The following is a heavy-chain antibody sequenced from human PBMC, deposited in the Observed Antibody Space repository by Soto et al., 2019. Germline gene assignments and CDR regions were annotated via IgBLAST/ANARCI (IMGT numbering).Heavy chain of an antibody. D-gene: IGHD2-2*01. CDR3: AKDDLDNCYSISCYDIDS. CDR2: ISYDGSNK. CDR1: GFSFSIYG. J-gene: IGHJ4*02. V-gene: IGHV3-30*18. Sequence: QVQLVESGGGVVQPGRSLRLSCAASGFSFSIYGMHWVRQAPGKGLEWVAVISYDGSNKQYADSVKGRFTISRDKSKNTVYLQMNSLRTEDAAVYYCAKDDLDNCYSISCYDIDSGGQGTLVTVSS.